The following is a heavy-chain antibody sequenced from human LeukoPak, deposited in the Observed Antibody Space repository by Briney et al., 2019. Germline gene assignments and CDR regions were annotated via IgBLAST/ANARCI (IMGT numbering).Heavy chain of an antibody. CDR2: ISWNSGSI. CDR1: GFTFDDYA. J-gene: IGHJ4*02. V-gene: IGHV3-9*01. CDR3: AKAYSLYRSGGSCYFDY. D-gene: IGHD2-15*01. Sequence: PGGSLRLSCAASGFTFDDYAMHWVRQAPGKGLEWVSGISWNSGSIGYADSVKGRFTISRDNAKNSLYLQMNSLRAEDTALYYCAKAYSLYRSGGSCYFDYWGQGTLVTVSS.